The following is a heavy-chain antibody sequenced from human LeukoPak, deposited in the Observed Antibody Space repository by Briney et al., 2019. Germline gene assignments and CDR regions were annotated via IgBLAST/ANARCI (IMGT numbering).Heavy chain of an antibody. D-gene: IGHD2-8*01. CDR2: IYSGGST. J-gene: IGHJ4*02. CDR1: GFTVSSNY. V-gene: IGHV3-53*01. CDR3: ARALYTAGDY. Sequence: GGSLRLSCAASGFTVSSNYMSRVRQAPGKGLEWVSVIYSGGSTYYADSVKGRFTISRDNSKNTPYLQMNSLRAEDTAVYYCARALYTAGDYWGQGTLVTVSS.